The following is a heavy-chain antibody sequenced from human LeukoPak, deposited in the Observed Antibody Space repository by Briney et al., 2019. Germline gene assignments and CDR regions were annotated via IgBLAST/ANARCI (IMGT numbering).Heavy chain of an antibody. CDR1: GFTFSSYA. Sequence: GGSLRLSCTASGFTFSSYAMSWVRQAPGKGLEWVSAISGSGGSTYYADSVKGRFKISRDNSKNTLYLQMNSLGADDTAVYYCAKNDGNLPYYYYYMDVWGKGTTVTVSS. CDR3: AKNDGNLPYYYYYMDV. CDR2: ISGSGGST. V-gene: IGHV3-23*01. D-gene: IGHD1-1*01. J-gene: IGHJ6*03.